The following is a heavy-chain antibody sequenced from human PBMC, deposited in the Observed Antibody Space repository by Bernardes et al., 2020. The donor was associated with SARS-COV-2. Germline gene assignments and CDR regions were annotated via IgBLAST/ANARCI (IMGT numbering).Heavy chain of an antibody. CDR2: IIPIFGTA. Sequence: SVKVSCKASGGTFSSYAISWVRQAPGQGLEWMGGIIPIFGTANYAQKFQGRVTITADESTSTAYMELSSLRSEDTAVYYCARDYAGTWGCSSTSCYYYYYGMDVWGQGTTVTVSS. CDR1: GGTFSSYA. J-gene: IGHJ6*02. CDR3: ARDYAGTWGCSSTSCYYYYYGMDV. D-gene: IGHD2-2*01. V-gene: IGHV1-69*13.